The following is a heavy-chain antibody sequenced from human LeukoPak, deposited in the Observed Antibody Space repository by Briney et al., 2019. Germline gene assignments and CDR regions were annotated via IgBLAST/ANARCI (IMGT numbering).Heavy chain of an antibody. Sequence: GASVKVSCKASGGTFSSYAISWVRQAPGQGLEWMGGIIPIFGTANYAQKFQGRVTITADKSTSTAYMELSSLRSEDTAVYYCARVDILTGYYHFDYWGQGTLVTVSS. CDR3: ARVDILTGYYHFDY. CDR2: IIPIFGTA. D-gene: IGHD3-9*01. J-gene: IGHJ4*02. V-gene: IGHV1-69*06. CDR1: GGTFSSYA.